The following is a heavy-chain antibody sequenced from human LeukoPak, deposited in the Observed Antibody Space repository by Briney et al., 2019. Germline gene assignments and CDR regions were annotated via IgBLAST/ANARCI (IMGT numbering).Heavy chain of an antibody. CDR2: MNIDGSEK. CDR3: ARDPVEWELLLDY. V-gene: IGHV3-7*01. CDR1: GFTFSSYW. Sequence: GKSLRLSCAASGFTFSSYWMGWVRQAPGKRLEWVANMNIDGSEKYYADSAKGRFTISRDNARNSVYLQMNSLRVEDTAVYYCARDPVEWELLLDYWGQGTLVTVSS. D-gene: IGHD1-26*01. J-gene: IGHJ4*02.